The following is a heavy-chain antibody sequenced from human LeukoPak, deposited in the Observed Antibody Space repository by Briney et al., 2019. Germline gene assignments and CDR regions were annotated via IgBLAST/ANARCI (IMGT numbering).Heavy chain of an antibody. J-gene: IGHJ6*03. CDR1: GFIFSSYE. Sequence: GGSLRLSCAASGFIFSSYEMSWVRQAPGKGLEWVGRIKSKTDGGTTDYAAPVKGRFTISRDDSKNTLYLQMNSLKTEDTAVYYCTTDRSGQQLVLYYYYYMDVWGKGTTVTVSS. CDR3: TTDRSGQQLVLYYYYYMDV. CDR2: IKSKTDGGTT. D-gene: IGHD6-13*01. V-gene: IGHV3-15*01.